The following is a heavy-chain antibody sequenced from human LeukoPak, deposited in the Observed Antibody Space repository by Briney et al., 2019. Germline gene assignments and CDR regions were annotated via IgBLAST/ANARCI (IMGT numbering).Heavy chain of an antibody. V-gene: IGHV4-59*08. D-gene: IGHD2-21*01. CDR3: AREGLVRTFDI. CDR1: GGSISSYY. J-gene: IGHJ3*02. CDR2: IYYSGGT. Sequence: SETLSLTCTVSGGSISSYYWSWIRQPPGKGLEWIGYIYYSGGTYYNPSLKSRVTISVDTSKNQFSLKLSSVTAADTAVYYCAREGLVRTFDIWGQGTMVTVSS.